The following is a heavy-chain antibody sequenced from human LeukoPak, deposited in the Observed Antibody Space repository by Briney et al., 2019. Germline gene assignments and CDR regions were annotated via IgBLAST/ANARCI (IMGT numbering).Heavy chain of an antibody. Sequence: GGSLRLSCAASGLTFSDYEMNWVRQAPGKGLEWISYIGIDSGNTNYADSVKGRFTISGDKAKNSLYLQMNSLRVEDTAVYYCARDYKYAFDNWGQGTLVTVSS. D-gene: IGHD5-24*01. CDR3: ARDYKYAFDN. CDR1: GLTFSDYE. J-gene: IGHJ4*02. CDR2: IGIDSGNT. V-gene: IGHV3-11*06.